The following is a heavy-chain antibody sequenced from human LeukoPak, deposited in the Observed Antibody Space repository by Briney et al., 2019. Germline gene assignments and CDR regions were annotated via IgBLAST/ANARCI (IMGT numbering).Heavy chain of an antibody. V-gene: IGHV3-21*01. CDR1: GFTFSSYS. Sequence: PGGSLRLSCAASGFTFSSYSMNWVRQAPGKGLEWVSSISSSSSYIYYADSVKGRFTISRDNSKNTLYLQMNSLRAEDTAVYYCAKDLCSGGSCPGDYWGQGTLVTVSS. CDR3: AKDLCSGGSCPGDY. J-gene: IGHJ4*02. CDR2: ISSSSSYI. D-gene: IGHD2-15*01.